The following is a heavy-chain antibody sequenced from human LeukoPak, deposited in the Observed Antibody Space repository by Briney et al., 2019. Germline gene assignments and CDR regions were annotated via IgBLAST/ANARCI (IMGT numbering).Heavy chain of an antibody. V-gene: IGHV3-15*07. CDR2: IRSKADGGTP. Sequence: GGSLRLSCAASGFSFSDAWMNWVRQAPGKGLEWVGHIRSKADGGTPDYIAPVKGRFTISRVDSKNTLYLQMNSLKTEDTAVYYCTTYPLYYYDSGGYYYVDYWGQGTLVTVSS. J-gene: IGHJ4*02. CDR3: TTYPLYYYDSGGYYYVDY. D-gene: IGHD3-22*01. CDR1: GFSFSDAW.